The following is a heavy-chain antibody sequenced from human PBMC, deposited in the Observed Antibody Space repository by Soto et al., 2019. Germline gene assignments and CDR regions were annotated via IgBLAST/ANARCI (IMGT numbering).Heavy chain of an antibody. D-gene: IGHD5-18*01. V-gene: IGHV3-7*01. Sequence: EVQLVESGGGLVLPGRTLRLSCAASGFTFSTYWMTWVRQAPGRGLEWVANIKHDGSEKYYLDSVWGRFTVSRDNARHSLSLRMNSLSGDDTAVYYCARVGGYSYGPIDSWGQGTLVSVSS. J-gene: IGHJ4*02. CDR2: IKHDGSEK. CDR3: ARVGGYSYGPIDS. CDR1: GFTFSTYW.